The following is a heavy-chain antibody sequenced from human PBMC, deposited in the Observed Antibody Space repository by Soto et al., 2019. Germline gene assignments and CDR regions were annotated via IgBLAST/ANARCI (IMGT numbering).Heavy chain of an antibody. CDR2: IYYTGKT. CDR3: ARDSWTGYIDS. V-gene: IGHV4-30-4*01. Sequence: SETLYLTYSVSGDSISSADSHWSWIRRPPGKALEWIGNIYYTGKTNYNPALESRVILSLDTSKNQLSLKVISVTAADTAVYYCARDSWTGYIDSWGQGTLVT. D-gene: IGHD2-8*02. J-gene: IGHJ4*02. CDR1: GDSISSADSH.